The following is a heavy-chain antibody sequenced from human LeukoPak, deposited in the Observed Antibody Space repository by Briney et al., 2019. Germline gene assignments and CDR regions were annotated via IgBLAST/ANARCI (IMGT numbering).Heavy chain of an antibody. Sequence: SETLSLTCTVSGYSISSVYYWGWIRQPPGKGLEWIASIYHSGSTFYNPSLKSRVTISVDTSKNQSSLRLTSVTAADTAVYYCATLPIGVVPAAMMDAFDIWGQGTMVTVSS. J-gene: IGHJ3*02. V-gene: IGHV4-38-2*02. CDR1: GYSISSVYY. CDR3: ATLPIGVVPAAMMDAFDI. D-gene: IGHD2-2*01. CDR2: IYHSGST.